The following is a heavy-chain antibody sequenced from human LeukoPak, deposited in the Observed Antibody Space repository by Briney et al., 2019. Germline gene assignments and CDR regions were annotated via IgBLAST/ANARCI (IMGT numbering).Heavy chain of an antibody. V-gene: IGHV4-59*08. J-gene: IGHJ3*02. CDR2: IYYTGTT. Sequence: SETLSLTCAVYGGSFSGYYWSWIRQPPGKGLEWIGYIYYTGTTDYNPSLKSRVTMSVDTSKNQFSLKLSSVTAADTAVYYCARAGELLRGAFDIWGQGTMVTVSS. CDR1: GGSFSGYY. D-gene: IGHD1-26*01. CDR3: ARAGELLRGAFDI.